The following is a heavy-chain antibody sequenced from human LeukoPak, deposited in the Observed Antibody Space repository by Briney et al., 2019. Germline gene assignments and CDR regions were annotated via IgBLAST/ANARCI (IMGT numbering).Heavy chain of an antibody. D-gene: IGHD3-10*01. Sequence: ASVKVSCKASGGTFSSYAISWVRQAPGQGLEWMGGINPIFGTANYAQKFQGRVTITADESTSTAYMELSSLRSEDTAVYYRARGYRRITMVRGVSPINWFDPWGQGTLVTVSS. V-gene: IGHV1-69*13. CDR3: ARGYRRITMVRGVSPINWFDP. J-gene: IGHJ5*02. CDR2: INPIFGTA. CDR1: GGTFSSYA.